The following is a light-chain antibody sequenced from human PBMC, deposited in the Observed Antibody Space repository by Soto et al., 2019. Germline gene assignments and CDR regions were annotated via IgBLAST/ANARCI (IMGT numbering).Light chain of an antibody. V-gene: IGLV1-44*01. CDR2: GTS. Sequence: QLVLTQPPSASGTPGQRVTISCSGTSTNIGSNNVNWYQQVPGTAPKFLIYGTSQRPSGVPDRFSGSKSGTSASLDISGLQSEDEADYYCAAWDDSLNGVVFGGGTKLHRP. CDR1: STNIGSNN. CDR3: AAWDDSLNGVV. J-gene: IGLJ2*01.